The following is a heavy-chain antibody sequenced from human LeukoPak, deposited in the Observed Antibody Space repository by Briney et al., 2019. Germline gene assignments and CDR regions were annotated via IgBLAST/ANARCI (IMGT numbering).Heavy chain of an antibody. CDR3: ARDEGVSFDY. Sequence: TGGSLRLSCVTSGFTFSAYNMNWVRQAQGKGLEWVSCISSSSNYIYYADSVKGRFTISRDNAKNSLYLQMNSLRAEDTAVYYCARDEGVSFDYWGQGTLVTVSS. V-gene: IGHV3-21*01. CDR2: ISSSSNYI. CDR1: GFTFSAYN. J-gene: IGHJ4*02.